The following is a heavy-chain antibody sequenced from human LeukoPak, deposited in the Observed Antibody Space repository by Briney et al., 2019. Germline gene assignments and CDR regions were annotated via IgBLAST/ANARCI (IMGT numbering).Heavy chain of an antibody. Sequence: GGSLRLSCAASGFTFDDHATHWVRQAPGKGLEWVAGINWSSGTIVYADSVEGRFTISRDNAKNSLYLQMNSLRTEDTAVYFCAKDLRAPGFTGTLDFWGQGTLVTVSS. V-gene: IGHV3-9*01. CDR2: INWSSGTI. CDR1: GFTFDDHA. CDR3: AKDLRAPGFTGTLDF. J-gene: IGHJ4*02. D-gene: IGHD1-1*01.